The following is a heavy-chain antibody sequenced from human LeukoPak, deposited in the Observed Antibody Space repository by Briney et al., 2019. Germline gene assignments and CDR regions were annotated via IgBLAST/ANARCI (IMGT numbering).Heavy chain of an antibody. V-gene: IGHV3-23*01. CDR3: VRKASYYDSSEDGYFDL. Sequence: GGSLTLSCAASGFTFSSYAMTWVRQAPGKGLEWVSGISSSGGTTYHADSVKGRFTISRDNSKNTLYLQMNSLRAEDTAVYYCVRKASYYDSSEDGYFDLWGRGTLVTVSS. J-gene: IGHJ2*01. D-gene: IGHD3-22*01. CDR2: ISSSGGTT. CDR1: GFTFSSYA.